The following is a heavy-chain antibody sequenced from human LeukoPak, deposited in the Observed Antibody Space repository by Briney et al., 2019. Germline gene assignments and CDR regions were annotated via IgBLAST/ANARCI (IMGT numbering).Heavy chain of an antibody. V-gene: IGHV3-30*03. CDR2: ISSDGINK. D-gene: IGHD2/OR15-2a*01. Sequence: PGGALRLSCAASVFTFSNYAIYSVRQAPGEGVEWGALISSDGINKYYADSGKGRFTISRDNSKNTLYLQMNRLRAKDTAVYSCAVAHSPKWHVFQDWGQGTLVTVSS. CDR3: AVAHSPKWHVFQD. CDR1: VFTFSNYA. J-gene: IGHJ4*02.